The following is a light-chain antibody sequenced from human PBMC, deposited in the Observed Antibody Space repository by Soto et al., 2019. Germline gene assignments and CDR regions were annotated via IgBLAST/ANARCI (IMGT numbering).Light chain of an antibody. J-gene: IGKJ3*01. CDR1: QSVSSN. V-gene: IGKV3-15*01. Sequence: EIVMTQSPATLSVSPGERATLSCRASQSVSSNLGWYQQKPGQAPRLLIYGASTRATGIPARFSGSGSGTEFTLTISSLQSEDFAVYYCQQYNNWVTFGPGTKVDIK. CDR2: GAS. CDR3: QQYNNWVT.